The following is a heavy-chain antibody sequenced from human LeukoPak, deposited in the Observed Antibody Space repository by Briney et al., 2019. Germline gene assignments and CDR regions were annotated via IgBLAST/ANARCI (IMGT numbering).Heavy chain of an antibody. Sequence: GGSLRLSCAASGFTFSSYGMHWVRQAPGTGLEWVAFIRYDRRNQYYADSVKGRFTISRDNSKNTLYLQMNSLRAEDTAVYYCVRDHHRRLYDSQARDTFDIWGQGTMVTVSS. V-gene: IGHV3-30*02. D-gene: IGHD3-22*01. CDR3: VRDHHRRLYDSQARDTFDI. CDR1: GFTFSSYG. CDR2: IRYDRRNQ. J-gene: IGHJ3*02.